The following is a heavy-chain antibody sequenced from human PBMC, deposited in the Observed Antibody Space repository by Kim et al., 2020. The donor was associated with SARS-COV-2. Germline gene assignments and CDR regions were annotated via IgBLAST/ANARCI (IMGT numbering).Heavy chain of an antibody. J-gene: IGHJ6*02. CDR1: GFTFSSYW. D-gene: IGHD6-19*01. V-gene: IGHV3-7*03. CDR2: IKQDGSEK. CDR3: ARAHYTGYSSGWYYYYYGMDV. Sequence: GGSLRLSCAASGFTFSSYWMSWVRQAPGKGLEWVANIKQDGSEKYYVDSVKGRFTISRDNAKNSLYLQMNSLRAEDTAVYYCARAHYTGYSSGWYYYYYGMDVWGQGTTVTVSS.